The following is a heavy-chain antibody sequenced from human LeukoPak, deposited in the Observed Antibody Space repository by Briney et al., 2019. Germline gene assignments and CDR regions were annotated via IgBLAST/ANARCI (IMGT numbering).Heavy chain of an antibody. CDR2: IRYDGSNK. V-gene: IGHV3-30*02. Sequence: GGSLRLSCAASGFTFSSYGMHWVRQAPGKGLEWVAFIRYDGSNKYYADSVKGRFTISRDNSKNTLYLQMNSLRAEDTAVYYCARAAELWWLGDDYWGQGTLVTVSS. D-gene: IGHD2-21*01. CDR1: GFTFSSYG. CDR3: ARAAELWWLGDDY. J-gene: IGHJ4*02.